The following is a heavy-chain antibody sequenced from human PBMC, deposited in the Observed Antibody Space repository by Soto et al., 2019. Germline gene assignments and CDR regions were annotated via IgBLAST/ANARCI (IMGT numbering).Heavy chain of an antibody. CDR2: IYHSGST. CDR1: GGSISSSNW. Sequence: PSETLSLTCAVSGGSISSSNWWSWVRQPPGKGLEWIGEIYHSGSTNYNPSLKSRVTISVDKSKNQFSLKLSSVTAADTAVYYCARVVDRSRVAGYYYYYGMDVWGQGTTVTVSS. V-gene: IGHV4-4*02. CDR3: ARVVDRSRVAGYYYYYGMDV. J-gene: IGHJ6*02. D-gene: IGHD6-19*01.